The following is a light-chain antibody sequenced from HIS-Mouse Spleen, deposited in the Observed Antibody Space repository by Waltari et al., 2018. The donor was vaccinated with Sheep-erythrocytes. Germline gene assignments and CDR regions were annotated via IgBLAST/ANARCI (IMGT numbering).Light chain of an antibody. V-gene: IGLV2-11*01. CDR3: CSYAGSYNHV. CDR1: SSDVGGYNY. J-gene: IGLJ1*01. CDR2: DVS. Sequence: QSALTQPRSVSGSPGQSVTISCTVTSSDVGGYNYFYWYQQHPGKAPKLMIYDVSKRPSGVPDRFSGSKSGNTASLTISGLQAEDEADYYCCSYAGSYNHVFATGTKVTVL.